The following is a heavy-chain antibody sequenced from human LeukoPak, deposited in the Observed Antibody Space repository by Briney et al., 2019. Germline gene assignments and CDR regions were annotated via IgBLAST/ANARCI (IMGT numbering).Heavy chain of an antibody. J-gene: IGHJ5*02. CDR2: IYTSGST. CDR3: TRDTGTTGVVKFDP. CDR1: GNSFGDYY. Sequence: PSETLSLTCTVSGNSFGDYYWSWIRQPAGKGLEWIGRIYTSGSTTYNPSLKSRVTMSVDTSKSQFSLNLMSVTAADTAVYYCTRDTGTTGVVKFDPWGQGTLVTVSS. V-gene: IGHV4-4*07. D-gene: IGHD4-17*01.